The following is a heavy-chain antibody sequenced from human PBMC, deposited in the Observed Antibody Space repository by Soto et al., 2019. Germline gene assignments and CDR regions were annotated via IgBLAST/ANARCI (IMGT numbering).Heavy chain of an antibody. CDR3: AREVLGYCSGGSCYRAFDV. V-gene: IGHV4-59*01. Sequence: SETLSLPCTVSGGSISTYYWNWVRQPPGKGLEWIGYIYYSGNTHYNPSLKSRVTISVDTSKDQLSLKLNSVTAADTAVYYCAREVLGYCSGGSCYRAFDVWGQGTMVTVSS. CDR1: GGSISTYY. CDR2: IYYSGNT. J-gene: IGHJ3*01. D-gene: IGHD2-15*01.